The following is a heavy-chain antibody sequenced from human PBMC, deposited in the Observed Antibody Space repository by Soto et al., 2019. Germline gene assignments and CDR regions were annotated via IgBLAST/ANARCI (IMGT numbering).Heavy chain of an antibody. J-gene: IGHJ4*02. CDR3: ARIYSRSSNLDY. V-gene: IGHV3-11*01. CDR2: ISSSGRTI. Sequence: GGSLRLSCAASGFTFSDYYMSWIRQAPGKGLEWVSHISSSGRTIYYADSVKGRFTISRDNAKNSLYPQMNSLRAEDTAVYYCARIYSRSSNLDYWCRGTLVTVSS. D-gene: IGHD6-6*01. CDR1: GFTFSDYY.